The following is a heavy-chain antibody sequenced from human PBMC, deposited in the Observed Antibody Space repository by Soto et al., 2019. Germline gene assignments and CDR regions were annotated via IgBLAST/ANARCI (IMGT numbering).Heavy chain of an antibody. CDR1: VYTFTSYG. CDR2: ISAYNGNT. J-gene: IGHJ6*02. V-gene: IGHV1-18*04. D-gene: IGHD2-2*01. Sequence: GXSVKVSCKASVYTFTSYGISWVRQAPGQGLEWMGWISAYNGNTNYAQKLQGRVTMTTDTSTSTAYMELRSLRSDDTAVYYCARGSVPPRDYYYGMDVWGQGTTVTVSS. CDR3: ARGSVPPRDYYYGMDV.